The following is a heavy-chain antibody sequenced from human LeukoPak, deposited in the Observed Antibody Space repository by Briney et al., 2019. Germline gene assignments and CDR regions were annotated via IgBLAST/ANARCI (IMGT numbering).Heavy chain of an antibody. J-gene: IGHJ4*02. V-gene: IGHV3-30*02. CDR2: IRYDGSNK. D-gene: IGHD3-10*01. CDR1: GFTFSSDG. CDR3: AKDRVGYYGSGSYFDY. Sequence: GGSLRLSCAASGFTFSSDGMHWVRQAPGKGLEWVAFIRYDGSNKYYADSVKGRFTISRDNSKNTLYLQMNSLRAEDTAVYYCAKDRVGYYGSGSYFDYWVQGTLVTVSS.